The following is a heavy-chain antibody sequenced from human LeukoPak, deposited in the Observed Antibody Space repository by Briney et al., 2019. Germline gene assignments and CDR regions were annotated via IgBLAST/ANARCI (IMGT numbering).Heavy chain of an antibody. Sequence: GGSLRLSCVGSGFSFSSDWMHWVRQAPGKGLVWVARITSDGSGTTYADSVKGRFTISRDNSKNTLYLQMNSLRAEDTAMYYCARDRGVSYFDYWGQGTQVTVSS. CDR3: ARDRGVSYFDY. V-gene: IGHV3-74*03. CDR1: GFSFSSDW. J-gene: IGHJ4*02. CDR2: ITSDGSGT. D-gene: IGHD3-10*01.